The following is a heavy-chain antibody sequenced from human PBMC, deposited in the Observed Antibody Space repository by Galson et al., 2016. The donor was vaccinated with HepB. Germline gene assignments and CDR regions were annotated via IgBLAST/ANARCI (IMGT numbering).Heavy chain of an antibody. D-gene: IGHD4-17*01. Sequence: SLRLSCAASGFTFSSYSMNWVRQAPGKGLEWVSSISSSIGYIYYADSVKGRFTISRDSSKNTLYLEMNSLRAEDTAVYYCARAVSWDYGAYAGYWGQGTLVIVSS. CDR2: ISSSIGYI. V-gene: IGHV3-21*01. CDR1: GFTFSSYS. CDR3: ARAVSWDYGAYAGY. J-gene: IGHJ4*02.